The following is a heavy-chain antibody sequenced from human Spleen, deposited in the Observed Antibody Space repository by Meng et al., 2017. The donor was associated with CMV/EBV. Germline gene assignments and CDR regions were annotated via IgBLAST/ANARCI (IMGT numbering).Heavy chain of an antibody. CDR2: ISASGDSI. J-gene: IGHJ6*02. CDR3: AREESAWRYQLQLHYGLDV. Sequence: GESLKISCAASGFTFSDYYMTWIRQTPGKGLEWISYISASGDSIYSADSLKGRFTISRDNAKNSLYLQMNRLRAEDTAVYYCAREESAWRYQLQLHYGLDVWGQGTTVTVSS. V-gene: IGHV3-11*04. D-gene: IGHD2-2*01. CDR1: GFTFSDYY.